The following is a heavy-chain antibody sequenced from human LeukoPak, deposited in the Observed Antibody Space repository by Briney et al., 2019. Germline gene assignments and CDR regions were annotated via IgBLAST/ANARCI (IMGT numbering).Heavy chain of an antibody. V-gene: IGHV4-59*08. D-gene: IGHD6-13*01. CDR3: ARHFARIAAAGRGAFDI. J-gene: IGHJ3*02. CDR2: IYYSGST. Sequence: SETLSLTCTVSGGSISSYYWSWIRQPPGKGLEWIGYIYYSGSTNYNPSLKSRVTISVDTPKNQFSLKLSSVTAADTAVYYCARHFARIAAAGRGAFDIWGQGTMVTVSS. CDR1: GGSISSYY.